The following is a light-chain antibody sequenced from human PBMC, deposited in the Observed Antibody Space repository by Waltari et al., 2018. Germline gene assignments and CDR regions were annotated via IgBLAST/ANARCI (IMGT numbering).Light chain of an antibody. J-gene: IGLJ1*01. CDR1: SSDVGGYDY. CDR3: NSYAGSKHYV. V-gene: IGLV2-8*01. CDR2: DVN. Sequence: QSALTQPPSASGSPGQSVTISCTGTSSDVGGYDYVPWYHQHPGKAPKLMIYDVNKRPSGVPGRFSGSKSGNTASLTVSGLQAEDEADYFCNSYAGSKHYVFGTGTKVTVL.